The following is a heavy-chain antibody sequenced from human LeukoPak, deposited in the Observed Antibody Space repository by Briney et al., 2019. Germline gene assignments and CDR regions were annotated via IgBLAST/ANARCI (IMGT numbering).Heavy chain of an antibody. J-gene: IGHJ4*02. CDR1: GGSISSSSYY. CDR2: MHYSGST. D-gene: IGHD3-10*01. CDR3: ARGVITMVRGVSGRIDYFDY. V-gene: IGHV4-39*07. Sequence: SETLSLTCTVSGGSISSSSYYWGWVRQPPGKGLEWIGSMHYSGSTYYNPSLKSRVTISVDTSKNQFSLNLNSVTAADTAVYYCARGVITMVRGVSGRIDYFDYWGQGTLVTVSS.